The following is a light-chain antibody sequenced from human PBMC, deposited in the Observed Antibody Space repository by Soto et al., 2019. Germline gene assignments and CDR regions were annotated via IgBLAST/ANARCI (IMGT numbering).Light chain of an antibody. V-gene: IGKV3-15*01. CDR3: QQYNTWQT. Sequence: EIVMTQSPATLSVSPGERATLSCRASQSISSNLAWYQQKPGQAPRLLIHGASTRATGSPARFSGRGSGPEFPLTISSLQSEDFAVYYCQQYNTWQTFGQGTKVEIK. CDR2: GAS. CDR1: QSISSN. J-gene: IGKJ1*01.